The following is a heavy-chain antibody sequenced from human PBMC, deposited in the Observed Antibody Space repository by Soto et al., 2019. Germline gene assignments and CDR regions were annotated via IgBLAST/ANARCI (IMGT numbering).Heavy chain of an antibody. Sequence: QITLKESGPTLVKPTQTLTLTCTFSGFSLSTSGVGVGWIRQPPGKALEWLALIYCDDDKRYSPSLKSRLTITKDTSKNQVVLTMTNMDPVDTATYYCAHGLPADYWGQGTLVTVSS. CDR3: AHGLPADY. D-gene: IGHD2-2*01. V-gene: IGHV2-5*02. J-gene: IGHJ4*02. CDR2: IYCDDDK. CDR1: GFSLSTSGVG.